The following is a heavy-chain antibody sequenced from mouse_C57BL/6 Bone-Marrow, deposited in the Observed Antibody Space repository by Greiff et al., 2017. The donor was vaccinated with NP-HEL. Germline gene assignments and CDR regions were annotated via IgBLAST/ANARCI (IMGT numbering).Heavy chain of an antibody. CDR2: IDPANGNT. V-gene: IGHV14-3*01. CDR1: GFNIKNTY. J-gene: IGHJ2*01. CDR3: ARRQGEGIYYDYDSDY. D-gene: IGHD2-4*01. Sequence: EVKLVESVAELVRPGASVKLSCTASGFNIKNTYMHWVKQRPEQGLEWIGRIDPANGNTKYAPKFQGKATITADTSSNTAYLQLSSLTSEDTAIYYCARRQGEGIYYDYDSDYWGQGTTLTVSS.